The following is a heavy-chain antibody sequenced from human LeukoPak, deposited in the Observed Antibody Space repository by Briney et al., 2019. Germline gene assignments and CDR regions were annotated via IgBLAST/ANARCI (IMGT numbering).Heavy chain of an antibody. J-gene: IGHJ4*02. Sequence: GGSLRLSCAASGFTFSSYAMSWVRQAPGKGLEWVSAINGSGGSTYYADSVKGRFTISRDNSKNTLYLQMNSLRAEDTAVYYCAKDRREYDFWSGYYFDYWGQGTLVTVSS. CDR3: AKDRREYDFWSGYYFDY. CDR2: INGSGGST. V-gene: IGHV3-23*01. CDR1: GFTFSSYA. D-gene: IGHD3-3*01.